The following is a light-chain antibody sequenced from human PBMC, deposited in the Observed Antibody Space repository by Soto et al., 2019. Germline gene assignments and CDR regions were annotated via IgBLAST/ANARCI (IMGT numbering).Light chain of an antibody. J-gene: IGKJ1*01. Sequence: DIVMTQSPDSLAVSLGERATVNCKSSQSVLSSSNNKNYLAWYQQKPGQPPKLLIFWASIREFGVPDRFSGSGSGTDFTLTIKSLQAEDVAVYYCQQSYTTPWTFGQGTTVEIK. CDR3: QQSYTTPWT. V-gene: IGKV4-1*01. CDR2: WAS. CDR1: QSVLSSSNNKNY.